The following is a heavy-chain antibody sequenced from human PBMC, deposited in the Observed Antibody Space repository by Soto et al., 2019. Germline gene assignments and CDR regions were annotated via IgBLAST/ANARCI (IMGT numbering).Heavy chain of an antibody. CDR2: ISAHNGDT. J-gene: IGHJ4*01. Sequence: QVQLVQSGAEVAKPGASVKVSCKSSGYTFSDYGISWVRQAPGQGLEWMGWISAHNGDTNYAHKFQGRVTMTTDTSTSTAYLELRSLRSDDTAVYYCARTGRFLEWLSTFDYWGQETWSPSPQ. CDR1: GYTFSDYG. CDR3: ARTGRFLEWLSTFDY. D-gene: IGHD3-3*01. V-gene: IGHV1-18*01.